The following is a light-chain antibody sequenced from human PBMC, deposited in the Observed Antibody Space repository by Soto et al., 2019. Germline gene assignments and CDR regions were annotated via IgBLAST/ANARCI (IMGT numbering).Light chain of an antibody. CDR3: HQRETWPT. J-gene: IGKJ4*01. V-gene: IGKV3-11*01. CDR1: QPVSTF. Sequence: EIVLTQSPATLSLSPGETASLSCRASQPVSTFLAWYQKNPGQSPSLLLYDASNRATGVPDIFSGSWSGTDFTLTISSLEPEDFAVYYCHQRETWPTFGGGTKVEIK. CDR2: DAS.